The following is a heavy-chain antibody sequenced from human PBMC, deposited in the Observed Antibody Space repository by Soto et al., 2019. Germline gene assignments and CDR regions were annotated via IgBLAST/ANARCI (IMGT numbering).Heavy chain of an antibody. CDR3: ARTATLYSYGPQTGWFDP. J-gene: IGHJ5*02. CDR2: IMPGSSHI. D-gene: IGHD5-18*01. Sequence: GGSLRLSCAASGFSFSIYSMNWVRQAPGKGLEWVSYIMPGSSHIFYADSVKGRFTISRDNAKNSLYLQMNSLRAEDTAVYYCARTATLYSYGPQTGWFDPSGQGTLVTVSS. V-gene: IGHV3-21*05. CDR1: GFSFSIYS.